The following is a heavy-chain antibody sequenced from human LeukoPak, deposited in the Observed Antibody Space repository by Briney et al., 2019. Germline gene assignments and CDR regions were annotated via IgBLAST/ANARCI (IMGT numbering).Heavy chain of an antibody. V-gene: IGHV3-7*01. CDR3: ARDSMYYYDSSGDVPDY. CDR2: IKQDGSEK. D-gene: IGHD3-22*01. J-gene: IGHJ4*02. CDR1: GFTFSSYW. Sequence: PGGSLRLSCAASGFTFSSYWMSWVRQAPGEGVERVANIKQDGSEKYYVDSVKGRFTISRDNAKNSLYLQMNSLRAEDAAVYYCARDSMYYYDSSGDVPDYWGQGTLVTVSS.